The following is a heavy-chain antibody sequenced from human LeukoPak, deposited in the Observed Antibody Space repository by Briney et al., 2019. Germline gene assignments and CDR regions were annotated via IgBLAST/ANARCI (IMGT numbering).Heavy chain of an antibody. CDR1: GGSISSYY. D-gene: IGHD6-13*01. V-gene: IGHV4-59*01. CDR2: IYYSGST. J-gene: IGHJ4*02. Sequence: SETLSLTCTVSGGSISSYYWSWIRQPPGKGLEWIGYIYYSGSTNYNPSLKSRVTISVDTSKNQFSLKLSSVTAADTAVYYCALTWIAAAGLYFDYWGQGTLVPVSS. CDR3: ALTWIAAAGLYFDY.